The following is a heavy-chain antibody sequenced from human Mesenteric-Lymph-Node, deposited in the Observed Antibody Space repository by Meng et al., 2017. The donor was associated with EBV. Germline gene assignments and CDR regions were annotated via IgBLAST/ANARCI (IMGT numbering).Heavy chain of an antibody. D-gene: IGHD2-21*01. Sequence: QVQLQDSGPGRVKPSXXXXXTXXVSGGSISSSNWWGWVRRPPGKGLEWIGEIYHSGSTNYNPSLKSRVTVSVDKSKNQFSLTLSSVTAADTAVYYCARDGGDRGVSDWFDTWDQGTLVTVSS. CDR3: ARDGGDRGVSDWFDT. J-gene: IGHJ5*02. CDR1: GGSISSSNW. V-gene: IGHV4-4*02. CDR2: IYHSGST.